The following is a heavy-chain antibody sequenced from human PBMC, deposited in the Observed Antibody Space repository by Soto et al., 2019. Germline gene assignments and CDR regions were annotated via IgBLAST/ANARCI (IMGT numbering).Heavy chain of an antibody. J-gene: IGHJ4*02. CDR2: ITVNSGNT. V-gene: IGHV1-18*01. CDR3: ARGLGGGWYHFDH. D-gene: IGHD6-19*01. CDR1: GYSFITYG. Sequence: QVQLVQSGVEVKKPGASVKVSCQASGYSFITYGIGWVRQAPGQGLEWMGWITVNSGNTNYPQNFQGRVTTPTDTSTSTAYMELRSLTSDDTAVYYCARGLGGGWYHFDHWGQGTLVTVSS.